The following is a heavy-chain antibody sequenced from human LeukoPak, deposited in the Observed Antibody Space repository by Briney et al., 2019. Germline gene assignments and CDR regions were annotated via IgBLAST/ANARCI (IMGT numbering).Heavy chain of an antibody. CDR1: GGSISSCK. CDR2: IYYTGST. V-gene: IGHV4-59*08. D-gene: IGHD3-9*01. J-gene: IGHJ4*02. CDR3: ARHGKVLRYFVSLLPFDF. Sequence: SETLSLPRTFSGGSISSCKCRLIGQTPGKGLEWIGYIYYTGSTDYNPSLKSRVTISLDTSKYQFSLKLTSVTAADTAVYYCARHGKVLRYFVSLLPFDFWGQGTLVTVSS.